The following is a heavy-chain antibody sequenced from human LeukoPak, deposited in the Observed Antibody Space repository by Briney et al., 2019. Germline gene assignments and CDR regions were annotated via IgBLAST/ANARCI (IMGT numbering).Heavy chain of an antibody. Sequence: ASVKVSCKASGYTLTTSGISWVRQAPGQGLEWMGWISGYNGKTNCAQKLQDRVTMTTDTSTSTAYMELRSLRSDVTAVYYCAREYRDYYDSSGNYHDFWGQGTLVTVSS. J-gene: IGHJ4*02. CDR2: ISGYNGKT. V-gene: IGHV1-18*01. D-gene: IGHD3-22*01. CDR1: GYTLTTSG. CDR3: AREYRDYYDSSGNYHDF.